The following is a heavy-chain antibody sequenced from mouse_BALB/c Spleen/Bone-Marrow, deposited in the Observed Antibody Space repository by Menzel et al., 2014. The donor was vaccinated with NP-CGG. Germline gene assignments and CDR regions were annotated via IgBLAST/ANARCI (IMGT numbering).Heavy chain of an antibody. Sequence: QVQLQQSGPGLVQPSQSLSIPCTVSGFSLTSYDVHWVRQSPGKGLEWLGGIWSGGGTDYDAAFISRLNITKDNSKSQVFFKMNSLQADDTAIYFCARKDYRYDYFNYWGQGTTLTVSS. CDR3: ARKDYRYDYFNY. CDR1: GFSLTSYD. V-gene: IGHV2-4-1*01. J-gene: IGHJ2*01. D-gene: IGHD2-14*01. CDR2: IWSGGGT.